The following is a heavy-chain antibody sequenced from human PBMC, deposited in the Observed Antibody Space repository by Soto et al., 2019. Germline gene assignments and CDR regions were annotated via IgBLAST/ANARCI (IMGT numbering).Heavy chain of an antibody. Sequence: ASVKVSCKASGYTFTSYAMHWVRQAPGQRLEWMGWINAGNGNTKYSQKFQGRVTITRDTSASTAYMELSSLRSEDTAVYYCARGIAVAVARETRFDYWGQGTLVTVSS. CDR3: ARGIAVAVARETRFDY. J-gene: IGHJ4*02. CDR1: GYTFTSYA. V-gene: IGHV1-3*01. CDR2: INAGNGNT. D-gene: IGHD6-19*01.